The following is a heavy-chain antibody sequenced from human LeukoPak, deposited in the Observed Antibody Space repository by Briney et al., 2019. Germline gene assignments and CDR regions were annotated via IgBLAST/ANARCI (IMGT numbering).Heavy chain of an antibody. Sequence: GASVKVSCKASGYSFNNFGFSWVRQAPAQGLEWLGWISAYNGNTYYIQTLQDRVTLTTDASTDTAYMELTNLTSDDTATYFCARDARIGVAGSLGSDLWGQGTLVTVSS. CDR1: GYSFNNFG. J-gene: IGHJ5*02. CDR2: ISAYNGNT. D-gene: IGHD6-19*01. CDR3: ARDARIGVAGSLGSDL. V-gene: IGHV1-18*01.